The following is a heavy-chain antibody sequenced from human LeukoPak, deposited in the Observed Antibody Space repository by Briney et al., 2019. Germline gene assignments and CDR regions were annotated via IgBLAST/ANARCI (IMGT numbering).Heavy chain of an antibody. J-gene: IGHJ6*03. Sequence: GGSLRLSCAASGFSFSSYWMSWVRQAPGKGLEWVANIKQDGREKYYVDSVKGRFTISRDNAKNSLYLQMNSLRAEDTAVYYCARGGCSGGSCYRPPYNYYYMDVWGKGTTVTVSS. D-gene: IGHD2-15*01. CDR3: ARGGCSGGSCYRPPYNYYYMDV. CDR2: IKQDGREK. V-gene: IGHV3-7*01. CDR1: GFSFSSYW.